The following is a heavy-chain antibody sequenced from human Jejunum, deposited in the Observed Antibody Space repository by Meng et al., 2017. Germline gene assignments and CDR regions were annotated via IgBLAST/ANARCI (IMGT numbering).Heavy chain of an antibody. CDR2: IIPIFGAP. V-gene: IGHV1-69*13. Sequence: SVKVSCKASGGTFSKYAFSWVRQAPGQGLEWMGGIIPIFGAPNYAQKFQGRVTITADESTSTASMELSSLRSEDTAVYYCARGKGYCSGNRCSNPDYYHYGMDVWGLGTTVTVSS. CDR3: ARGKGYCSGNRCSNPDYYHYGMDV. J-gene: IGHJ6*02. CDR1: GGTFSKYA. D-gene: IGHD2-15*01.